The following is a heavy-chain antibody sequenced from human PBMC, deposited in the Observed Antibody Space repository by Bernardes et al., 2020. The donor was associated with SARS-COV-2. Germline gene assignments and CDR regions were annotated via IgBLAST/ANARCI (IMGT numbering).Heavy chain of an antibody. Sequence: GGSLRLSCAASGFTFSSYAMSWVRQAPGKGLEWVSTISCSVGTKFYADSVKGRFTISRDNSKNSLSLLMTGLRAEDTAVYYCAKFLAGSSPHRTGGATYFDYWGQGTLVTVSS. J-gene: IGHJ4*02. CDR1: GFTFSSYA. CDR3: AKFLAGSSPHRTGGATYFDY. V-gene: IGHV3-23*01. D-gene: IGHD2-15*01. CDR2: ISCSVGTK.